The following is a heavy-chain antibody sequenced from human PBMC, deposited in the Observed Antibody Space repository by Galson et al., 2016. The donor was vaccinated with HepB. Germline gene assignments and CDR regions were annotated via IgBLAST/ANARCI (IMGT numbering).Heavy chain of an antibody. D-gene: IGHD6-13*01. V-gene: IGHV3-33*03. CDR2: IWYDGSNK. Sequence: SLRLSCAASGFTFSSYGMHWVRQAPGKGLEWVAVIWYDGSNKYYADSVRGRFTISRDNAKNSLYLQMNSLRAEDTAVYYCADPTAGWGQGTLVTVSS. CDR1: GFTFSSYG. J-gene: IGHJ4*02. CDR3: ADPTAG.